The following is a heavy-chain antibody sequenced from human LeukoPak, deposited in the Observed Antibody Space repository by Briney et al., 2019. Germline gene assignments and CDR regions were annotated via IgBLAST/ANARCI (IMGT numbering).Heavy chain of an antibody. Sequence: PSETLSLTCTVSGGSIRNGTYYWSWIRQPAGKGLEWIGHIYSSGSTNYNPSLKSRVTISVDTSKNQLSLRLSSLTAADTAVYYCARDPRGAYYFDYWGQGTLVTVSS. V-gene: IGHV4-61*10. J-gene: IGHJ4*02. CDR1: GGSIRNGTYY. CDR3: ARDPRGAYYFDY. CDR2: IYSSGST. D-gene: IGHD3-10*01.